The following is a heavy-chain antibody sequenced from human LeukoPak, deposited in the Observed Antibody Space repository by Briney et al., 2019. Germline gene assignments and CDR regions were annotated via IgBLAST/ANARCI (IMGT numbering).Heavy chain of an antibody. D-gene: IGHD5-18*01. CDR1: GYTFTNYY. V-gene: IGHV1-46*01. CDR3: ARRRKSGYSYGYLDY. J-gene: IGHJ4*02. Sequence: ASVKVSCKASGYTFTNYYMHWVRQAPGQGLEWMGIINPSGGSTSYAQKFQGRVTMTRDTSTSTVYMELSSLRSEDTAVYYCARRRKSGYSYGYLDYWGQGTLVTVSS. CDR2: INPSGGST.